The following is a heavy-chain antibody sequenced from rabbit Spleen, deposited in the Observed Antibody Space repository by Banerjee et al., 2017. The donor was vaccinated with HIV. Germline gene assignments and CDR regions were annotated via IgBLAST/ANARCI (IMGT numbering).Heavy chain of an antibody. CDR1: GFDFSGDD. J-gene: IGHJ3*01. Sequence: QEQLEETGGGLVQPGGSLTLSCKASGFDFSGDDMSWVRQAPGKGLEWIGCVYIIGGTTDYASWVDGRFTISSDNAQNTVDLQMNSLTPADTATYFCARNANGGWDLWGQGTLVTVS. V-gene: IGHV1S47*01. D-gene: IGHD4-1*01. CDR3: ARNANGGWDL. CDR2: VYIIGGTT.